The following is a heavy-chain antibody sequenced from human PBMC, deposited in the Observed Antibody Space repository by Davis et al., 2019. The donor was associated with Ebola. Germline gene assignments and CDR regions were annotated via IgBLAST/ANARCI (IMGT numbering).Heavy chain of an antibody. J-gene: IGHJ3*02. CDR1: GFSLRTSGVR. D-gene: IGHD5-12*01. V-gene: IGHV2-5*02. Sequence: SGPPLVNPTHTLTLICPFSGFSLRTSGVRVVWIRQPPGKALEWLALIYWDDDKRYSPSLKSRLTITKDTSKNQVVLTMTNMDPVDTATYYCAQRLPWQHAFDIWGQGTMVTVSS. CDR2: IYWDDDK. CDR3: AQRLPWQHAFDI.